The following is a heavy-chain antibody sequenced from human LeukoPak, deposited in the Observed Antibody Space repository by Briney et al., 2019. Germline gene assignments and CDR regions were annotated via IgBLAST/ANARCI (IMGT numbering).Heavy chain of an antibody. CDR2: VNGNGGST. V-gene: IGHV3-23*01. CDR3: AKSLYGGCDY. J-gene: IGHJ4*02. CDR1: GFTFSSNY. D-gene: IGHD3-16*02. Sequence: GGSLRLSCAASGFTFSSNYMSWVRQAPGKGLEWVSGVNGNGGSTSYADSVKGRFTIFRDNSKNTVYLQMNSLRVEDTAVYYCAKSLYGGCDYWGQGTVVTVSS.